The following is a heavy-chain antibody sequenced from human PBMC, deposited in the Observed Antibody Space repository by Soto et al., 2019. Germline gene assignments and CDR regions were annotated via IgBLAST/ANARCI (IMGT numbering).Heavy chain of an antibody. CDR1: GFTFSGYA. CDR2: ISGSGGTT. Sequence: PGGSLRLSCAASGFTFSGYAMSWVRQAPGKGLEWVSAISGSGGTTYYADSVKGRFTISRDNSKNTMYLQVNSLRAEDTAIYYCAQVMNSGWYLAYWGQGTLVTVSS. CDR3: AQVMNSGWYLAY. J-gene: IGHJ4*02. V-gene: IGHV3-23*01. D-gene: IGHD6-19*01.